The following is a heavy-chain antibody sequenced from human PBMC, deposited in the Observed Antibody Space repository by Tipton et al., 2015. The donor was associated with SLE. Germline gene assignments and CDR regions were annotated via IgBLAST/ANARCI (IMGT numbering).Heavy chain of an antibody. CDR1: GGSISSSSYY. J-gene: IGHJ4*02. CDR3: ARHPSGYYYFDY. Sequence: TLSLTCTVSGGSISSSSYYWGWIRQPPGKGLEWIGSIYYSGSTNYNPSLKSRVTISVDTSKNQFSLKLSSVTAADTAVYYCARHPSGYYYFDYWGQGTLVTVSS. CDR2: IYYSGST. V-gene: IGHV4-39*01. D-gene: IGHD3-22*01.